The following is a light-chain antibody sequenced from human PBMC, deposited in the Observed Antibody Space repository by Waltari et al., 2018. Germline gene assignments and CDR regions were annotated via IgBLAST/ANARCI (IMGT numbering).Light chain of an antibody. CDR2: WAS. Sequence: DIQMTQSPSSLSASVGDRVTITCQASQDMSKYLNWNQQKPGQPPKLLIYWASTRESGVPDRFSGSGSGTDFTLTISSLQAEDVAVYYCQQYYSTPPITFGQGTRLEIK. CDR3: QQYYSTPPIT. CDR1: QDMSKY. J-gene: IGKJ5*01. V-gene: IGKV4-1*01.